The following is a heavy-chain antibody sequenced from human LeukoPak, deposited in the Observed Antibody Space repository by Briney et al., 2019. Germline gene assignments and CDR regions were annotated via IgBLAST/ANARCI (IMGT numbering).Heavy chain of an antibody. Sequence: ASVKVSCKASGYTFTGYYMHWVRQAPGQGLEWMGIINPSGGSTSYAQKFQGRVTMTRDMSTSTVYMELSSLRSEDTAVYYCAREGRDYYDYWGQGTLVTVSS. V-gene: IGHV1-46*01. CDR1: GYTFTGYY. CDR2: INPSGGST. CDR3: AREGRDYYDY. J-gene: IGHJ4*02.